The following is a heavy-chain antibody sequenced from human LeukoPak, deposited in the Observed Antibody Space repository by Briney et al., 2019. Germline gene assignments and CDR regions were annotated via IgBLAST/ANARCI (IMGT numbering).Heavy chain of an antibody. J-gene: IGHJ6*02. CDR1: GFTFSNAW. CDR2: IKSKTDGGTT. D-gene: IGHD1-26*01. V-gene: IGHV3-15*01. Sequence: GGSLRLSCAASGFTFSNAWMSWVRQAPGKGLEWVGRIKSKTDGGTTDYAAPVKGRFTISRDDSKNTLYLQMNSLKTEDTAVYYCAKDGAVGATEGYYYGMDVWGQGTTVTVSS. CDR3: AKDGAVGATEGYYYGMDV.